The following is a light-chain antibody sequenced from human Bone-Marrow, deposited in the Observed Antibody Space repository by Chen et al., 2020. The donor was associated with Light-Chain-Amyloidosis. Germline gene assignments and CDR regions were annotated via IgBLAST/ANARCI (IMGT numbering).Light chain of an antibody. J-gene: IGKJ2*01. V-gene: IGKV4-1*01. Sequence: DIVMTQSPDSLAVSLGERATINCKSSQSVLYSSNTKNSLAWYQQKPGQPPKLLIYWASTRESGVPDRFSGGGSGTDFTLTISSLQAEDVAVYYCQQYYSTPPAYTFGQGTKLEIK. CDR3: QQYYSTPPAYT. CDR1: QSVLYSSNTKNS. CDR2: WAS.